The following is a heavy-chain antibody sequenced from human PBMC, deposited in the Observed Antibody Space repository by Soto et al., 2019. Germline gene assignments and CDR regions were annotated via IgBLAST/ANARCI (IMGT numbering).Heavy chain of an antibody. CDR3: ARHVPAAGYYYGMDV. CDR2: IIPIFGTA. J-gene: IGHJ6*02. V-gene: IGHV1-69*12. Sequence: QVQLVQSGAEVKKPGSSVKVSCKASGGTFSSYAISWVRQAPGQGLEWIGGIIPIFGTANYAQKFQVRVPRTADESTCTAYLELSSLRSDDTAVYYCARHVPAAGYYYGMDVWGQGTTVTVSS. CDR1: GGTFSSYA. D-gene: IGHD2-2*01.